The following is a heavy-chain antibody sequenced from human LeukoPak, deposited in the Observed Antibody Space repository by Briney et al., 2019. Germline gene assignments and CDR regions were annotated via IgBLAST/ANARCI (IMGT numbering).Heavy chain of an antibody. CDR1: GFTFSSYA. CDR2: IRSKAYGGTT. Sequence: PGGSLRLSCAASGFTFSSYAMSWVRQAPGKGLEWVGFIRSKAYGGTTEYAASVKGRFTISRDDSKSIAYLQMNSLKTEDTAVYYCTRERFLEWLLYRRGKSFDYWGQGTLVTVSS. CDR3: TRERFLEWLLYRRGKSFDY. J-gene: IGHJ4*02. D-gene: IGHD3-3*01. V-gene: IGHV3-49*04.